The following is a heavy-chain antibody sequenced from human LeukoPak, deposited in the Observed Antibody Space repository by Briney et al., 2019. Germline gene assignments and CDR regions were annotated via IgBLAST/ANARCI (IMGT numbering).Heavy chain of an antibody. V-gene: IGHV1-69-2*01. J-gene: IGHJ4*02. Sequence: ASVKVSCKVSGYTFTDYYMHWVQQAPGKRLEWMGLVDPEDGETIYAEKFQGRVTITADTSTDTAYMELSSLRSEDTAVYYCATASAAAVQSRYFDYWGQGTLVTVSS. CDR1: GYTFTDYY. D-gene: IGHD6-13*01. CDR3: ATASAAAVQSRYFDY. CDR2: VDPEDGET.